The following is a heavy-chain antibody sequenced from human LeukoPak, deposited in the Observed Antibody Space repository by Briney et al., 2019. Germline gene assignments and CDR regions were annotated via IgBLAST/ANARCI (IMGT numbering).Heavy chain of an antibody. Sequence: PGGSLRLSCAASGFTFTSYSMNWVRQAPGKGLEWVSSIISSGTYVYYADSVKGRFTISRDNAKNSLYLQMNSLRAEDTAVYYCARDQEAAFPHYFDYWGQGTLVTVSS. CDR3: ARDQEAAFPHYFDY. D-gene: IGHD6-13*01. CDR2: IISSGTYV. CDR1: GFTFTSYS. V-gene: IGHV3-21*01. J-gene: IGHJ4*02.